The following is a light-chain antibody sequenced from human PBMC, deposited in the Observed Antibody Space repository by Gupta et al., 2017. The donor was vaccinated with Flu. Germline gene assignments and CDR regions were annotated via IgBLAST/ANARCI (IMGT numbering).Light chain of an antibody. CDR3: RQSLQTPQT. J-gene: IGKJ1*01. Sequence: ETVMTQSPLALSVSPGEAASISCRSSQSLLHINGYNYLDWYLQKPGQPPQLLIYLASNRAFGVPDRFSGSGSGTIFTRKISRVEAEDVGIYYCRQSLQTPQTFGQGTKVEIK. CDR1: QSLLHINGYNY. CDR2: LAS. V-gene: IGKV2-28*01.